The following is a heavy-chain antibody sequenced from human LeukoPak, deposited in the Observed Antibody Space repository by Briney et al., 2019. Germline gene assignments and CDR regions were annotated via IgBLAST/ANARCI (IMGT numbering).Heavy chain of an antibody. Sequence: PSEALSLTCTVSGGSISSYYWSWIRQPPGKGLEWIGYIYYSGSTNYNPSLKSRVTISVDTSKNQFSLKLSSVTAADTAVYYCARAVDYGDYYYYYYGMDVWGQGTTVTVCS. CDR1: GGSISSYY. CDR3: ARAVDYGDYYYYYYGMDV. J-gene: IGHJ6*02. CDR2: IYYSGST. D-gene: IGHD4-17*01. V-gene: IGHV4-59*01.